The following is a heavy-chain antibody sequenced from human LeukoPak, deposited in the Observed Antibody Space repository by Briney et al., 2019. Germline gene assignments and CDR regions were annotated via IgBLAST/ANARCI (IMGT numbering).Heavy chain of an antibody. CDR3: AKLGVGATGFDY. CDR1: GFTFSSYG. J-gene: IGHJ4*02. Sequence: GGSLRLSCAASGFTFSSYGMHWVRQAPGKGLEWVAVIPYDGSNKYYADSVKGRFTISRDNSKNTLYLQMNSLRAEDTAVYYCAKLGVGATGFDYWGQGTLVTVSS. CDR2: IPYDGSNK. D-gene: IGHD1-26*01. V-gene: IGHV3-30*18.